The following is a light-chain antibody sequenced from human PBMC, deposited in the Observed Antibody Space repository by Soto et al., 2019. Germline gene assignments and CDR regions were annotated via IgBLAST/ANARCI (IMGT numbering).Light chain of an antibody. Sequence: EILMTQSPATLSVSPGEGATLSCRASQSVSSNLAWYQQKPGQAPRLLIYGASNRATDIPARFSGSGSGTEFTLTISSLQSEDFAVYSCQQYSNWPPSITFGQGTRLETK. CDR2: GAS. J-gene: IGKJ5*01. CDR3: QQYSNWPPSIT. CDR1: QSVSSN. V-gene: IGKV3-15*01.